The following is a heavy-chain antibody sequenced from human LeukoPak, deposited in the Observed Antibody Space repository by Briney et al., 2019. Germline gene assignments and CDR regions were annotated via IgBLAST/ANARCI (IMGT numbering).Heavy chain of an antibody. CDR2: IYYSGST. Sequence: PSETLSLTCTVSGGSISSDYYYWSWIRQPPGKGLEWIGHIYYSGSTYYNPSLKSRVTISVDTSKNQFSLKLSSVTAADTALYYCARESISGGWFDPWGQGTLVTVSS. D-gene: IGHD6-6*01. J-gene: IGHJ5*02. CDR3: ARESISGGWFDP. V-gene: IGHV4-30-4*01. CDR1: GGSISSDYYY.